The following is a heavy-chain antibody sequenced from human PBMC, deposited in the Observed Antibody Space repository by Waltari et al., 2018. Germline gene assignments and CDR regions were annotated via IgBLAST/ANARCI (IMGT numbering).Heavy chain of an antibody. D-gene: IGHD3-16*01. V-gene: IGHV3-7*01. CDR3: ARDWGRY. J-gene: IGHJ4*02. CDR2: IKQDGSEK. CDR1: GFTFRSYW. Sequence: EVQLVESGGGLVQPGGSLRLSCAVSGFTFRSYWMSWVRRAPGKGLEWVANIKQDGSEKYYVDSVKGRFTISRDNAKNSLYLQMNSLRAEDTAVYYCARDWGRYWGQGTLVTVSS.